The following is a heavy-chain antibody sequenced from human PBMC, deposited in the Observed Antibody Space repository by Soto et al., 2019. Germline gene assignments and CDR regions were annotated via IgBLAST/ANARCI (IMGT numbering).Heavy chain of an antibody. D-gene: IGHD3-10*01. CDR2: ISSSSSTI. CDR1: GFTVSSYS. J-gene: IGHJ5*02. V-gene: IGHV3-48*02. Sequence: GGSLRLSCAASGFTVSSYSMNWVRQARGKGLEWISYISSSSSTIYYADSVKGRFTISRDNAKNSLYLQMNSLRDEDTAVYYCARDRGTRAPNNWFDPGGQGTLVTVSS. CDR3: ARDRGTRAPNNWFDP.